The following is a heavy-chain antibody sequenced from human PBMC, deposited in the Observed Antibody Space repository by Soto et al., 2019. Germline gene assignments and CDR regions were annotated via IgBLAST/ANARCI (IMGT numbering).Heavy chain of an antibody. V-gene: IGHV2-5*02. D-gene: IGHD6-13*01. CDR1: GFSLSTNGVG. CDR2: IYWDDDK. J-gene: IGHJ5*02. CDR3: AHRLSTSNSWINWFDP. Sequence: QITLKESGPTLVKPTQTLTLTCTFSGFSLSTNGVGVGWIRQPPGKALEWLALIYWDDDKRYSPSLRSRLTITKDTSKNQVVLTMTDMDPVDTATYYCAHRLSTSNSWINWFDPWGPGTLVTVSS.